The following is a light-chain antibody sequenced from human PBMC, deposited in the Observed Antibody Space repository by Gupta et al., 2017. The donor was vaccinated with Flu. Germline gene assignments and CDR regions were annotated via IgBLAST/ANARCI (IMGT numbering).Light chain of an antibody. J-gene: IGLJ1*01. CDR2: DDD. CDR3: GTGDDSRSDYV. V-gene: IGLV1-51*01. Sequence: IYDDDQRPSGIPDRFSASKSGTSGTLAITGLQTGDEADYYCGTGDDSRSDYVFGTGTKLTVL.